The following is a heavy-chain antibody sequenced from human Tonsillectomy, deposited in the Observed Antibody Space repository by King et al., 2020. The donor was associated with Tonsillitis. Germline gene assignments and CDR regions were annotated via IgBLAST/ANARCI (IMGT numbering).Heavy chain of an antibody. Sequence: VQLVESGGGVVQPGRSLRLSCAASGFTFSNYGMHWVRQAPGKGLEWVAVISYDGSNNYYGDSVKGRFTISRDKSKNTLYLQMTSLRAEDTAVYYCARPIFGVVSGAFDIWGQGTVVTVSS. CDR3: ARPIFGVVSGAFDI. CDR2: ISYDGSNN. V-gene: IGHV3-30*03. D-gene: IGHD3-3*01. J-gene: IGHJ3*02. CDR1: GFTFSNYG.